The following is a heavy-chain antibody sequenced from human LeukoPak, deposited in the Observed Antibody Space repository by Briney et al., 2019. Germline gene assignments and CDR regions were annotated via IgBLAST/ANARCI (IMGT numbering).Heavy chain of an antibody. CDR3: ARQISSGTQPGDWFDS. D-gene: IGHD6-19*01. Sequence: SETLSLTCTVSGGSISSGSYYWAWIRQPPGKGLEWIGSISYSGSTYYNPSLKGRDTITVDTSKNQFSLKLSSVTATDTAVYYCARQISSGTQPGDWFDSWGQGTLVTVSS. CDR2: ISYSGST. CDR1: GGSISSGSYY. J-gene: IGHJ5*01. V-gene: IGHV4-39*01.